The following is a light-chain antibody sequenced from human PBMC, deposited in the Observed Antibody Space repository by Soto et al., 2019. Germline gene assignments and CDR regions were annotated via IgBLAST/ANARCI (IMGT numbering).Light chain of an antibody. V-gene: IGLV1-40*01. CDR1: SSNIGAGYD. Sequence: QSVLTQPPSVSGAPGQRVTISCTGSSSNIGAGYDVHWYQQLPGTAPKLLIYGNSNRPSGVPDRFSGSKSGTSASLAIIGLQAEDEADYYCQSYDSSLRGSVFGGGTKVTVL. J-gene: IGLJ2*01. CDR2: GNS. CDR3: QSYDSSLRGSV.